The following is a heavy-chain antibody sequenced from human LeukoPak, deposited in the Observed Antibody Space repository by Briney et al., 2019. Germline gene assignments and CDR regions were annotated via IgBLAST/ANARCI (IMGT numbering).Heavy chain of an antibody. D-gene: IGHD3-10*01. CDR3: ARNKGVYGSGSYDN. Sequence: ASVKVSCKASGYTFTSYDIIWVRQASGQGLEWMGWMNPNSGHTGYAQKFQGRVTMTRTTSISTAYMELTSLTSEDSAVYYCARNKGVYGSGSYDNWGPGTLVTVSS. V-gene: IGHV1-8*01. CDR1: GYTFTSYD. J-gene: IGHJ4*02. CDR2: MNPNSGHT.